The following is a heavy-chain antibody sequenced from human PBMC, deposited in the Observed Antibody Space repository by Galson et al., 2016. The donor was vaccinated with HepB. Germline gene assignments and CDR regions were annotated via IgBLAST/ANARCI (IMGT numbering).Heavy chain of an antibody. D-gene: IGHD3-16*01. CDR2: IYWNADK. Sequence: PALVKPTQTLTLTCTFSGFSLNTGLGVAWLRQPPGKAPEWLALIYWNADKRYSPFLKSRLTITKDTSKSQVVLTMTNMDPVDTGTYYCAHTAPLGLEFSRDHFDYWGQGTLVTVSS. CDR1: GFSLNTGLG. CDR3: AHTAPLGLEFSRDHFDY. J-gene: IGHJ4*02. V-gene: IGHV2-5*01.